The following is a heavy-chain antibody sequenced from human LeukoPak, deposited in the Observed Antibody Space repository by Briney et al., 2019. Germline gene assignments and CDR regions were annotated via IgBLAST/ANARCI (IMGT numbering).Heavy chain of an antibody. CDR3: ARGHPQYDFWSGYYRYYFDY. CDR2: INPNSGGT. CDR1: GYTFTGYY. V-gene: IGHV1-2*02. Sequence: ASVKVSCKASGYTFTGYYMHWVRQAPGQGLEWMGWINPNSGGTNYAQKFQGRVTMTRDTSISTAYMELSRLRSEDTAVYYCARGHPQYDFWSGYYRYYFDYWGQGTLVTVSS. D-gene: IGHD3-3*01. J-gene: IGHJ4*02.